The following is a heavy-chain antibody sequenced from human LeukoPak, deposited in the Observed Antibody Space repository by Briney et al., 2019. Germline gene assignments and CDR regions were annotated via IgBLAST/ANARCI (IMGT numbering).Heavy chain of an antibody. V-gene: IGHV1-18*01. CDR2: ISAYNGKT. CDR3: ARVMPYGDYGGYFDY. CDR1: GCTFTSYG. D-gene: IGHD4-17*01. J-gene: IGHJ4*02. Sequence: GASVKVSCKASGCTFTSYGISWVRQAPGQGLEWMGWISAYNGKTNYAQKLQGRGTMTTDTYTSTAYMEPRSLRSDDTAVYYCARVMPYGDYGGYFDYWGQGTLVTVPS.